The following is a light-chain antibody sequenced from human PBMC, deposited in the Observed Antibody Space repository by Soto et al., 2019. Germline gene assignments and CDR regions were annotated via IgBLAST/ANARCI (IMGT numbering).Light chain of an antibody. CDR3: CSYRSGSAPYYV. J-gene: IGLJ1*01. CDR1: SSDIGRYNF. CDR2: EVT. Sequence: QSALTQPASVSGSPGQSITISCTGTSSDIGRYNFVSWYQHHPGKAPKLMIYEVTNRPSGVSNRFSGSKSGNTASLTISGLQAGDEADYYCCSYRSGSAPYYVFGTGTKLTVL. V-gene: IGLV2-14*01.